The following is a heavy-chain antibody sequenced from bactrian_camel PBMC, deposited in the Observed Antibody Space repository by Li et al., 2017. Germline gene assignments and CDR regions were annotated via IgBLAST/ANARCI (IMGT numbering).Heavy chain of an antibody. J-gene: IGHJ4*01. Sequence: EVQLVESGGGLVQPGGSLRLSCAASGFTFSNYYINWVRQAPGKGLEWVSSIRHWDGGSTCYADSVKGRFTISRDNAKNTVYLQLNSLKTEDMAMYYCALVGSGGTWFSADDQFGNWGQGTQVTVS. CDR1: GFTFSNYY. V-gene: IGHV3S40*01. D-gene: IGHD6*01. CDR3: ALVGSGGTWFSADDQFGN. CDR2: IRHWDGGST.